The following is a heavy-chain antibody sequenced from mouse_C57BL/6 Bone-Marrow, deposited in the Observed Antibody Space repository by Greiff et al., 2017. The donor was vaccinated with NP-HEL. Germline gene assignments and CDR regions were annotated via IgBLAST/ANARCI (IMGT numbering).Heavy chain of an antibody. CDR2: IDPENGDT. CDR1: GFNIKDDY. V-gene: IGHV14-4*01. Sequence: EVKVEESGAELVRPGASVKLSCTASGFNIKDDYMHWVKQRPEQGLEWIGWIDPENGDTEYASKFQGKATITADTSSNTAYLQLSSLTSEDTAVYYCTTWNDGYLFYFDYWGQGTTLTVSS. J-gene: IGHJ2*01. CDR3: TTWNDGYLFYFDY. D-gene: IGHD2-3*01.